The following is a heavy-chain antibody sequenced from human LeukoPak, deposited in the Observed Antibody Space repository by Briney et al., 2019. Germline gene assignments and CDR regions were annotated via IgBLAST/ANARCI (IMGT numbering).Heavy chain of an antibody. J-gene: IGHJ4*02. CDR3: ARARGYYDSSGYYQTSHFDY. V-gene: IGHV1-18*01. CDR1: GYTFTSYG. Sequence: ASVKVSWKASGYTFTSYGISWVRQAPGQGLEWMGWNSAYNGNTNYAQKFQGRVTMTTDTSTSTAYMELRSLRSDDTAVYYCARARGYYDSSGYYQTSHFDYWGQGTLVTVSS. CDR2: NSAYNGNT. D-gene: IGHD3-22*01.